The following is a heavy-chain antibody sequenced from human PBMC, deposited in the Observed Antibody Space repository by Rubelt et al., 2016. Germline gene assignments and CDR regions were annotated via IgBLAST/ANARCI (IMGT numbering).Heavy chain of an antibody. CDR3: AARGWSGAFDI. CDR2: IYHSGST. V-gene: IGHV4-34*01. J-gene: IGHJ3*02. Sequence: QVQLQQWGTGLLKPSETLSLTCAVYGGSFSDYSWTCIRQPPGKGLEWIGEIYHSGSTNYNPSLTSRVHISVDKSKNQFSRKLSSVTAADTAGYYCAARGWSGAFDIWGQGTMVTVSS. D-gene: IGHD6-19*01. CDR1: GGSFSDYS.